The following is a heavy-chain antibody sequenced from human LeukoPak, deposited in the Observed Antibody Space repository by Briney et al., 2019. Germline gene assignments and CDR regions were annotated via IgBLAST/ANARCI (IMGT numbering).Heavy chain of an antibody. CDR3: ERDRSESYHVQGFDT. D-gene: IGHD1-26*01. V-gene: IGHV3-33*01. J-gene: IGHJ3*02. CDR2: IWYDGSNK. Sequence: GGSLRLSCAASGFTFNSYGMHWVRQAPGKGLEWVAVIWYDGSNKYYADSVKGRFTISRDNSKNTLYLQMNSLRAEETAVYYCERDRSESYHVQGFDTCGEGTMVTASP. CDR1: GFTFNSYG.